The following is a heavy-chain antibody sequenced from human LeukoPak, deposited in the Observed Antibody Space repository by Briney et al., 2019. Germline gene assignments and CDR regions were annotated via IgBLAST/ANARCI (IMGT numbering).Heavy chain of an antibody. CDR2: IYLSGNT. V-gene: IGHV4-39*01. J-gene: IGHJ6*03. CDR3: ARISDMVVVASPTTYYRYMGV. CDR1: GGSISSSPYS. Sequence: SETLSLTCTVSGGSISSSPYSWGWIRQPPGKGLEWIGTIYLSGNTYYNTSLKSRVTISVDTSKNQFSLKLSSVTAADTAVYYCARISDMVVVASPTTYYRYMGVWGKGTTVTVSS. D-gene: IGHD2-2*01.